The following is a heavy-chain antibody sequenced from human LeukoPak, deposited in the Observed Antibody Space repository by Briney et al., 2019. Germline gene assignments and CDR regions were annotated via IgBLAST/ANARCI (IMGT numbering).Heavy chain of an antibody. D-gene: IGHD2-2*01. Sequence: ASVKVSCKASGYTFTSYGISWVRQAPGQGGEGMGWISAYNGNTNYAQNLQRRVTITTDTSTSTAYMELRSLRSVDTAVYYRASGVRCSSTSCFNGQYYYYYMDVWGKGTTVTVSS. CDR3: ASGVRCSSTSCFNGQYYYYYMDV. CDR2: ISAYNGNT. CDR1: GYTFTSYG. V-gene: IGHV1-18*01. J-gene: IGHJ6*03.